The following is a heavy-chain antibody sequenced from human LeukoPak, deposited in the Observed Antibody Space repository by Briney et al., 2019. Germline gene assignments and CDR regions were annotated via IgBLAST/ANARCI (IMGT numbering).Heavy chain of an antibody. V-gene: IGHV4-39*01. J-gene: IGHJ4*02. Sequence: PSETLSLTCIVSGVYIDTNSHYWGWVRQLPGKGLEWIGTMYYGGSPDHNPSLNSRVTISLDASKNQFSLKLDSVTAADTAIYYSVRHPVEWLVEGGFDYWGQGALVTVSS. CDR3: VRHPVEWLVEGGFDY. CDR1: GVYIDTNSHY. CDR2: MYYGGSP. D-gene: IGHD6-19*01.